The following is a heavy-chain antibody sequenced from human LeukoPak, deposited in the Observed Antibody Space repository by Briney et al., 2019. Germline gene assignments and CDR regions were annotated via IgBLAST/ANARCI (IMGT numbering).Heavy chain of an antibody. Sequence: GATVKLSCKASGYTFTSYGISWVRQAPGQGLEWMGWISAYNGNTNYAQKLQGRVTMTTDTSTSTAYMELRSLRSDDTAVYYCARGPDYGDYAGDYDWGQGTLVTVSS. CDR3: ARGPDYGDYAGDYD. D-gene: IGHD4-17*01. CDR2: ISAYNGNT. V-gene: IGHV1-18*01. CDR1: GYTFTSYG. J-gene: IGHJ4*02.